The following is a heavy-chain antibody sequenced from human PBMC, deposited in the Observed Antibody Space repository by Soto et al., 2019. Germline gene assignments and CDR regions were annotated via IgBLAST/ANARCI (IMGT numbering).Heavy chain of an antibody. CDR3: ARDVSGYSYGKAGYYYYGMDV. D-gene: IGHD5-18*01. Sequence: GGSRRLCCAASGFTFSSHAMHWVRQAPGKGMEWVAVISYDGSNKYYAHSVKGRFTISRDNSKNTLYLQMPSLRAADTAVYHSARDVSGYSYGKAGYYYYGMDVWGRGTTVIVSS. J-gene: IGHJ6*02. V-gene: IGHV3-30-3*01. CDR1: GFTFSSHA. CDR2: ISYDGSNK.